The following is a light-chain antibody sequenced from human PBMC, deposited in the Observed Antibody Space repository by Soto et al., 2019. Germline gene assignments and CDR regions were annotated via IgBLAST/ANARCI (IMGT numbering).Light chain of an antibody. CDR2: AAS. V-gene: IGKV1-27*01. CDR1: RGISSS. Sequence: DVQMTQSPSSLSASVGDRVTITCRASRGISSSLAWYQQKPGQVPRLLIYAASTWHAGVQSRFSGSGSGTFFTLTINSLQPEDFATYYCQKYNSAPNTFGRGTRLEIK. CDR3: QKYNSAPNT. J-gene: IGKJ2*01.